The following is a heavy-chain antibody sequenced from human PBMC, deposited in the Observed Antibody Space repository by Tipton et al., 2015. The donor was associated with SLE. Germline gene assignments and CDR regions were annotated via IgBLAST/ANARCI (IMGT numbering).Heavy chain of an antibody. Sequence: TLSLTCSVSGGSISSRSYYWGWIRQPPGMGLEWIGSIYYSGSTFHNPSLKSRLTISVDTSKNQFSLKLCSVTAADTAVYYCARAEYSFDYWGQGALVTVSS. V-gene: IGHV4-39*07. CDR1: GGSISSRSYY. J-gene: IGHJ4*02. CDR3: ARAEYSFDY. CDR2: IYYSGST. D-gene: IGHD3-10*01.